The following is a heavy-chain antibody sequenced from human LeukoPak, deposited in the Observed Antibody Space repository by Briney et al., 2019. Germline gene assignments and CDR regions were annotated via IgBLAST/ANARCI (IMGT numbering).Heavy chain of an antibody. D-gene: IGHD3-22*01. CDR2: IYHSGST. J-gene: IGHJ3*02. CDR1: GGSISSGGYY. V-gene: IGHV4-30-2*01. CDR3: AREWGSIHDSSGYYPPFAFDI. Sequence: SQTLSLTCTVSGGSISSGGYYWSWIRQPPGKGLEWIGYIYHSGSTYYNPSLKSRVTISVDRSKNQFSLKLSSVTAADTAVYYCAREWGSIHDSSGYYPPFAFDIWGQGTMVTVSS.